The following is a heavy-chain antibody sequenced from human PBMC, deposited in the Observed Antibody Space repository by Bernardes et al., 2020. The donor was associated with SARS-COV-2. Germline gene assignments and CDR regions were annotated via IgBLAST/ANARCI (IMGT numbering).Heavy chain of an antibody. CDR2: ISAAGMYI. J-gene: IGHJ3*01. Sequence: WGSLRVSCVASGSTFSYYLFIWFRYAPGQGLEWVSSISAAGMYIYDGDSVRCRFTTSRDNTRTSVFLQMERLRAEDTAVYYCARDVGGTDWRFGFDFWGPGTMVHVSS. CDR1: GSTFSYYL. CDR3: ARDVGGTDWRFGFDF. V-gene: IGHV3-21*01. D-gene: IGHD3-9*01.